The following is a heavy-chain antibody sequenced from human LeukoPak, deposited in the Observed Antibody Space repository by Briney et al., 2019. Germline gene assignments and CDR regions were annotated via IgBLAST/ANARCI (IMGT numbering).Heavy chain of an antibody. Sequence: GGSLRLSCAASGFTFSSYSMNWVRQAPGKGLEWVSSISSSSSYIYYADSVKGRFTISRDNAKNSLYLQMNSLRAEDTAVYYCAREDCGSTSCYLDPWGQGTLVTVSS. CDR1: GFTFSSYS. CDR3: AREDCGSTSCYLDP. D-gene: IGHD2-2*01. CDR2: ISSSSSYI. J-gene: IGHJ5*02. V-gene: IGHV3-21*01.